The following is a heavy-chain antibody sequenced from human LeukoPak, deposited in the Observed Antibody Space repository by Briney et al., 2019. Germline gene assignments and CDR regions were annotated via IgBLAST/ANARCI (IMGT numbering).Heavy chain of an antibody. V-gene: IGHV1-69*04. Sequence: SVKVSCKASGGTFSSYAISWVRQAPGQGLEWMGRIIPIFGIANYAQKFQGRVTITADKSTSTAYMELSSLRSEDTAVYYCARVPDTAMVTYYGMDVWGQGTTVTVSS. J-gene: IGHJ6*02. CDR2: IIPIFGIA. CDR3: ARVPDTAMVTYYGMDV. D-gene: IGHD5-18*01. CDR1: GGTFSSYA.